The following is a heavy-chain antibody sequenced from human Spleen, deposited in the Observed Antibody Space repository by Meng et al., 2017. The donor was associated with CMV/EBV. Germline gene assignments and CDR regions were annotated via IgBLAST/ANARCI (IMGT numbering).Heavy chain of an antibody. J-gene: IGHJ4*02. D-gene: IGHD2-21*01. CDR3: ARQMGPTGVAGVGY. CDR2: ISGSGFSI. CDR1: GWTLSSDT. Sequence: SGWTLSSDTRNWVRQAPGKGMECVSWISGSGFSIYYTDLMEGQFTRSRDNAENSLSLKIESERAEGTGVYYCARQMGPTGVAGVGYWGQGTLVTVSS. V-gene: IGHV3-21*01.